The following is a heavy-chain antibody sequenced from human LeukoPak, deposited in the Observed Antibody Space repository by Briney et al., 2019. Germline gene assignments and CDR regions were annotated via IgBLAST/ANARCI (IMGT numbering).Heavy chain of an antibody. Sequence: GGSLRLSCAASGFTFSSYAMSWVSQAPGKGLEWVSAISGSGGSTYYADSVKGRFTISRDNSKNTLYLQMNSLRAEDTAVYYCAKVQGATTWFDPWGQGTLVTVSS. CDR3: AKVQGATTWFDP. J-gene: IGHJ5*02. D-gene: IGHD1-26*01. CDR1: GFTFSSYA. V-gene: IGHV3-23*01. CDR2: ISGSGGST.